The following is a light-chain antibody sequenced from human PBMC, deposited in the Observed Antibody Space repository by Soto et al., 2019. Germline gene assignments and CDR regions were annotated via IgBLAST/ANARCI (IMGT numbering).Light chain of an antibody. J-gene: IGLJ1*01. CDR1: SSDVGGYNY. Sequence: QSALTQPPSVSGSPGQSITISCTGTSSDVGGYNYVSWYQQHPGKAPKLMIYEVSNRPSGASNRFSGSKSGNTASLTISGLQAEDEAYYYCSSYTSSSTLRVFGTGTKVTVL. CDR3: SSYTSSSTLRV. V-gene: IGLV2-14*01. CDR2: EVS.